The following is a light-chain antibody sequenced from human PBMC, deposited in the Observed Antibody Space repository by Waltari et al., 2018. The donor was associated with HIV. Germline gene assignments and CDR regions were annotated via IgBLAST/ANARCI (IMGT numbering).Light chain of an antibody. CDR1: KLGDTY. V-gene: IGLV3-1*01. Sequence: SFDLTQPPSVSVSPGQTATITCSGEKLGDTYTSWYQQKQGHSPVMVIFQDTRRPSGIPERFSGSYSGDTATLTISGTQTLDEADYYCQAWDTNTAQVVFGGGTKLTVL. CDR3: QAWDTNTAQVV. CDR2: QDT. J-gene: IGLJ2*01.